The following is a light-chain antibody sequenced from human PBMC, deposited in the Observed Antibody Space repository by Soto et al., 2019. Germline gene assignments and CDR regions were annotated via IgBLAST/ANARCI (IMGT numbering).Light chain of an antibody. CDR1: QSVSSSF. CDR3: HHYGSSWA. J-gene: IGKJ1*01. V-gene: IGKV3-20*01. CDR2: GAS. Sequence: IVFTQSPSTLSLSPGETVPLSCRASQSVSSSFIAWYQQKPGHSPSLLVFGASTRATDIPDRFSGRGSGTDFTLTISRLEPEDFAVYYCHHYGSSWAFGQGTKVDIK.